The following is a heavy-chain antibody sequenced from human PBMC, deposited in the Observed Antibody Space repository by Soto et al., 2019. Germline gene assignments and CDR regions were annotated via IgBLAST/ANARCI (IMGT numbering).Heavy chain of an antibody. CDR1: GFTFSSYA. V-gene: IGHV3-23*01. CDR2: ISGSGGST. CDR3: AKILGYRSSWYPGAFDI. J-gene: IGHJ3*02. D-gene: IGHD6-13*01. Sequence: PGGSLRLSCAASGFTFSSYAMSWVRQAPGKGLEWVSAISGSGGSTYYADSVKGRFTISRDNSKNTLYLQMNSLRAEDTAVYYCAKILGYRSSWYPGAFDIWGQGTMVTVSS.